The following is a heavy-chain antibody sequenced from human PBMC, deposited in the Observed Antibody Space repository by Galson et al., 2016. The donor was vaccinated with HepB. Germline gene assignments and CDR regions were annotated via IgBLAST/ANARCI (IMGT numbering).Heavy chain of an antibody. CDR2: VYHSGST. CDR3: AGCCSGRSCNPEKGAFDL. D-gene: IGHD2-15*01. J-gene: IGHJ3*01. CDR1: GGSVSSASSY. V-gene: IGHV4-61*01. Sequence: LSLTCSVSGGSVSSASSYWTWIRQPPGRGLEWSGRVYHSGSTNYNPSLNSRVPMSVDTSNNQFSMRLNSVTAADTAVYYCAGCCSGRSCNPEKGAFDLWGQGAMVTVSS.